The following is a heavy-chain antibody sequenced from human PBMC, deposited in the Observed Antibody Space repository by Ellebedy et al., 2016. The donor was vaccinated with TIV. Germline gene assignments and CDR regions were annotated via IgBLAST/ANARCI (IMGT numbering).Heavy chain of an antibody. CDR1: KIDFSKYI. CDR2: MSGTATYI. CDR3: ARTMLGDHDAFDI. Sequence: GESLKISCTTSKIDFSKYIMNWVRQAPGAGLEWVSSMSGTATYIYYADSVKGRFSISRDDAKKSLYLQMDSLTPDDTAVYFCARTMLGDHDAFDIWGQGTMVTVSS. V-gene: IGHV3-21*01. D-gene: IGHD3-16*01. J-gene: IGHJ3*02.